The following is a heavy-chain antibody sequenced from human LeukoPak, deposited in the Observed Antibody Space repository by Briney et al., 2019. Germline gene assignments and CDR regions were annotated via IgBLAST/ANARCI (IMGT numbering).Heavy chain of an antibody. CDR3: AKGDNYYDSSGYYHVRALFDY. CDR1: GFTFSSYA. D-gene: IGHD3-22*01. V-gene: IGHV3-30*04. J-gene: IGHJ4*02. Sequence: GRSLRLSCVGSGFTFSSYAMHWVRQAPGKGLEWVAGTPYNGKNKFYADSVKGRLSISRDNSKNTLYVQMDSLRAEDTAVYYCAKGDNYYDSSGYYHVRALFDYWGQGALVTVSS. CDR2: TPYNGKNK.